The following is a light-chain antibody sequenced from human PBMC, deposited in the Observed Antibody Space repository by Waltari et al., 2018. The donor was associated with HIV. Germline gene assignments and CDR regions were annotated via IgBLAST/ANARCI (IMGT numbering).Light chain of an antibody. V-gene: IGKV2-28*01. Sequence: DIVMTQSPLSLPVTPGEPASISCRSSQSLLHSNGYNYLDWYLQKPGQSPQLLIYLGSNRATGVPHRFSGSGSGTDFTLKGSRVEAEDVGIYYCMQTLQTPITFGQGTRLEIK. J-gene: IGKJ5*01. CDR2: LGS. CDR3: MQTLQTPIT. CDR1: QSLLHSNGYNY.